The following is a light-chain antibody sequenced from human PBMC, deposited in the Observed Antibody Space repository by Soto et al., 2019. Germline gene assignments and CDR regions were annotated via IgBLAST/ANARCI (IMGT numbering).Light chain of an antibody. Sequence: EIVMTQSPATLSVSRVGVATVGFMASQSVSSNYLAWYQQKPGQPPRLLIYGASTRATGIPDRFSGSGSGTDFTLTISRLEPEDFALYFCHRYGGSPLTFGRETKVDIK. V-gene: IGKV3-20*01. J-gene: IGKJ4*01. CDR1: QSVSSNY. CDR3: HRYGGSPLT. CDR2: GAS.